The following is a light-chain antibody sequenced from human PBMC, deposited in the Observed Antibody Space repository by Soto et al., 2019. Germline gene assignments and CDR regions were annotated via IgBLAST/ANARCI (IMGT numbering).Light chain of an antibody. CDR2: ESS. CDR3: QQLRHYSYT. V-gene: IGKV1-9*01. J-gene: IGKJ2*01. CDR1: YDISSS. Sequence: DIQLTQSPSFLSASVEDRVTISCRASYDISSSLAWYQQEPGKPPKLLIYESSTLQTVFPSRFTGSGSGRKFTLTISCLQFGDFATYFCQQLRHYSYTSDQGTTLDI.